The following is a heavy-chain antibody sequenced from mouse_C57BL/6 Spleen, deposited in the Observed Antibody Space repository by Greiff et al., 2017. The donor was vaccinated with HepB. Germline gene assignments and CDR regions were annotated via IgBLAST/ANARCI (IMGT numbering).Heavy chain of an antibody. CDR1: GYAFSSYW. V-gene: IGHV1-80*01. Sequence: VQLQQSGAELVKPGASVKISCKASGYAFSSYWMNWVKQRPGKGLEWIGQIYPGDGDTNYNGKFKGKATLTADKSSSTAYMQLSSLTSEDSAVYFCARSVYYGSSYEYFDVWGTGTTVTVSS. D-gene: IGHD1-1*01. J-gene: IGHJ1*03. CDR2: IYPGDGDT. CDR3: ARSVYYGSSYEYFDV.